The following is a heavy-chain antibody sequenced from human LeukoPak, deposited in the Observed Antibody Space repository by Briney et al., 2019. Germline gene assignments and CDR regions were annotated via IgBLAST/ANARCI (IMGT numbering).Heavy chain of an antibody. CDR3: ARDPSGTGTGFDI. V-gene: IGHV3-66*01. CDR2: IYEGGDI. D-gene: IGHD3/OR15-3a*01. Sequence: GGSLRLSCAALGFTVSRTYMRWVRQAPGKGLEWVSVIYEGGDIYYADSGRGRFAISRDNSKNTVYLQMNGLRGEDTAVYYCARDPSGTGTGFDIWGQGTMVTVSS. J-gene: IGHJ3*02. CDR1: GFTVSRTY.